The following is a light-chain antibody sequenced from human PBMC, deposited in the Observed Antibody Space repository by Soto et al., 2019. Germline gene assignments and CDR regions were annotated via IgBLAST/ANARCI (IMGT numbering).Light chain of an antibody. V-gene: IGKV1-5*03. CDR2: KAS. CDR1: QSISMY. CDR3: QHYNSYSGT. Sequence: DIQMTQSPSSLSASVGDRVTITCRASQSISMYLAWYQQKPGRAPKLLIYKASSLESGVPSRFSGRGSGTEFTLTISSLQPDDFATYYCQHYNSYSGTFGQGTKVEIK. J-gene: IGKJ1*01.